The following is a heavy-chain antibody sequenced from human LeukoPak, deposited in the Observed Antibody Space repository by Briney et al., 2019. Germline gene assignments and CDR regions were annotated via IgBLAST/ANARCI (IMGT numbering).Heavy chain of an antibody. D-gene: IGHD6-19*01. Sequence: GGSLRLSCAAAGFTFSSYWMHWVRQAPGKGLEWVANIKQDGSEKYYVDSVKGRFTISRDNAKDSLYLQMNSLSAEDTALYYCAKGSSGYFADLWGQGTLVTVSS. V-gene: IGHV3-7*03. CDR1: GFTFSSYW. CDR3: AKGSSGYFADL. J-gene: IGHJ5*02. CDR2: IKQDGSEK.